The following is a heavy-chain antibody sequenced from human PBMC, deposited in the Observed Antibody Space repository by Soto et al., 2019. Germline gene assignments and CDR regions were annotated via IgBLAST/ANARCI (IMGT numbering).Heavy chain of an antibody. CDR1: GGSISSGGYY. CDR2: IYYSGST. CDR3: ARVGKRITIFGVVKGDAFDI. J-gene: IGHJ3*02. D-gene: IGHD3-3*01. V-gene: IGHV4-31*03. Sequence: SETLSLTCTVSGGSISSGGYYWSWIRQHPGKGLEWIGYIYYSGSTYYNPSLKSRVTISVDTSKNQFSLKLSSVTAADTAVYYCARVGKRITIFGVVKGDAFDIWGQGTMVTVSS.